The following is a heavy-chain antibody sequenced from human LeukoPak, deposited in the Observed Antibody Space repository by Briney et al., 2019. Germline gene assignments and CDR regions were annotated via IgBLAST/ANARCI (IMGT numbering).Heavy chain of an antibody. CDR2: IYSGGST. V-gene: IGHV3-53*01. CDR3: AREPGYKTGFDY. D-gene: IGHD1-1*01. J-gene: IGHJ4*02. CDR1: GFTVSSNY. Sequence: PGGSLRLSCAASGFTVSSNYMSWVRQAPGKGLEWVSVIYSGGSTYCADSVKGRFTISRGNSKNTLYLQMNSLRAEDMAVYYCAREPGYKTGFDYWGQGTLVTVSS.